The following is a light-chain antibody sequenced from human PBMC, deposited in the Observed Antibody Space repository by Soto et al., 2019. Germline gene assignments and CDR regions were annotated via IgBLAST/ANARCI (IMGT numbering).Light chain of an antibody. Sequence: QSVLTQPPSASGTPGQRVTISCSGSGSNIGSNYVNWYQQLPGTAPKFLINSNNQRPSGVPDRSSASKFGASASLAISGLQSEDEADYFCAAWDDSLNGPVFGGGTKLTV. V-gene: IGLV1-44*01. J-gene: IGLJ2*01. CDR3: AAWDDSLNGPV. CDR1: GSNIGSNY. CDR2: SNN.